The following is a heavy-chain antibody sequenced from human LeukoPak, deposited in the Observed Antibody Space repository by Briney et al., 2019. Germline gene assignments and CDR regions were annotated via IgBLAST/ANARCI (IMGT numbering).Heavy chain of an antibody. CDR2: ISGYNGNP. V-gene: IGHV1-18*01. J-gene: IGHJ4*02. CDR3: ARDPSLAVAGIRLFDY. Sequence: ASVKVSCKTSGYTFTNYGISWVRQAPGQGLEWTGWISGYNGNPRYAQKVQGRDTMTTDTSTNTAYMEVNSLRSDDTAIYYCARDPSLAVAGIRLFDYWGQGTLVIVSS. D-gene: IGHD6-19*01. CDR1: GYTFTNYG.